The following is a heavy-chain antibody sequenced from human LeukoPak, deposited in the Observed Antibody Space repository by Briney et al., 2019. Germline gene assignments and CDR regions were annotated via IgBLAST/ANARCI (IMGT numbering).Heavy chain of an antibody. CDR3: ARAFYLTGYYPPGY. D-gene: IGHD3-9*01. J-gene: IGHJ4*02. CDR1: GGTFSSYA. Sequence: GASVKVSCKASGGTFSSYAISWVRQAPGQGLEWMGGIIPIFGTANYAQKFQGRVTITADESTSTAYMELSSLRPEDTAVYYCARAFYLTGYYPPGYWGQGTLVTVSS. CDR2: IIPIFGTA. V-gene: IGHV1-69*01.